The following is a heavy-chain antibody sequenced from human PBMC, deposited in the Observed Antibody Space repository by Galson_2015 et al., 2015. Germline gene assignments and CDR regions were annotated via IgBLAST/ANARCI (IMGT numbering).Heavy chain of an antibody. CDR2: IWHDGTGK. D-gene: IGHD2-8*01. CDR1: GFTFRKYG. CDR3: ARDRCEDAPMDL. V-gene: IGHV3-33*01. Sequence: SLRLSCAASGFTFRKYGMHWVRQAPGKGLEWVAVIWHDGTGKDYADHVKGRFTVSRDNSKTTLDLQMNSLRADDTAVYYCARDRCEDAPMDLWGRGTLVTVSS. J-gene: IGHJ2*01.